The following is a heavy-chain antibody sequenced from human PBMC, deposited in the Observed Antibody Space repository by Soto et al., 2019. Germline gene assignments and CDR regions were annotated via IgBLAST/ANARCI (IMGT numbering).Heavy chain of an antibody. CDR3: ARAGFYSGRYFIDY. V-gene: IGHV1-69*13. D-gene: IGHD1-26*01. J-gene: IGHJ4*02. CDR2: IIPIFGTA. Sequence: GASVKVSCKASGGTFSSYAISWVRLAPGQGLEWMGGIIPIFGTANYAQKFQGRVTITADESTSTAYMELSSLRSEDTVVYYCARAGFYSGRYFIDYWGQGTLVTVSS. CDR1: GGTFSSYA.